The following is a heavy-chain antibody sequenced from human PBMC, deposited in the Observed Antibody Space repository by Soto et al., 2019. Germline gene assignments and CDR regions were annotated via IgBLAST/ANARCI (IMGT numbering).Heavy chain of an antibody. CDR2: IMPIFRTP. Sequence: QVQLEQSGAEVKKPGSSVKVSCKASGGSFSNAAISWVRQAPGQGLEWMGGIMPIFRTPDYAQKFQGRVTITADESTSTAYRELSGLRSDDTAIYYWARDKDRLQLGGNYYYILDVWGQGTTVTVS. CDR3: ARDKDRLQLGGNYYYILDV. V-gene: IGHV1-69*12. D-gene: IGHD5-12*01. CDR1: GGSFSNAA. J-gene: IGHJ6*02.